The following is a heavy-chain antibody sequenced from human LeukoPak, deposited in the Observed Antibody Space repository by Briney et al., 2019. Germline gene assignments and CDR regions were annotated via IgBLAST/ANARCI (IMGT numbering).Heavy chain of an antibody. Sequence: GGSLRLSCAASGFTFSSYEMNWVRQTPGKGLEWVSYISSSGSNIKYADSVKGRFTISRGNAKNSVYLQMNSLRAEDTAVYYCARDIKGQYQDAFDIWGQGTMVTVSS. CDR2: ISSSGSNI. D-gene: IGHD2-2*01. V-gene: IGHV3-48*03. J-gene: IGHJ3*02. CDR3: ARDIKGQYQDAFDI. CDR1: GFTFSSYE.